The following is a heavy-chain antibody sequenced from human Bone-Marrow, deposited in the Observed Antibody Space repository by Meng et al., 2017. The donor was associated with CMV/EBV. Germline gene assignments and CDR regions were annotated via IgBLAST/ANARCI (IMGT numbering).Heavy chain of an antibody. D-gene: IGHD2-2*01. CDR1: GFTFSSYS. V-gene: IGHV3-49*04. J-gene: IGHJ6*02. Sequence: GESLKISCAASGFTFSSYSMSWVRQAPGKGLEWVGFIRSKAYGGTTEYAASVKGRFTISRDDSKSIAYLQMNSLKTEDTAVYYCTRDREYCSSTSCYRAVHYYGMDVWGQGTTVTVSS. CDR3: TRDREYCSSTSCYRAVHYYGMDV. CDR2: IRSKAYGGTT.